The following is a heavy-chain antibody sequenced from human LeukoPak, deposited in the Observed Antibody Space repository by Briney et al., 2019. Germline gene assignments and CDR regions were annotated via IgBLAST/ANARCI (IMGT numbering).Heavy chain of an antibody. J-gene: IGHJ4*02. CDR3: ARDKRYSDSGSSLRYDY. D-gene: IGHD3-10*01. CDR1: GFTFSDYY. Sequence: GGSLRLSCTASGFTFSDYYMSWIRQAPGKGLEWISYISSGSSTIYHADSVKGRFTISRDNTKDSLYLQMNSLRAEDTAVYYCARDKRYSDSGSSLRYDYWGQGTLVTVSS. CDR2: ISSGSSTI. V-gene: IGHV3-11*01.